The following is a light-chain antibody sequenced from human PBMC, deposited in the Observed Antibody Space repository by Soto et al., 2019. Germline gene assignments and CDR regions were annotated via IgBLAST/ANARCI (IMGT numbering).Light chain of an antibody. CDR2: GAS. V-gene: IGKV3-15*01. Sequence: EIVMTQSPATLSVSPGERATLSCRASQSVFSNLAWYQQKPGQAPRLLIYGASTRATGIPARFSDSGSGTEFTLTISSLQSEDFAVYYCQQYNNWPPWTFGQGTKVEIK. CDR3: QQYNNWPPWT. CDR1: QSVFSN. J-gene: IGKJ1*01.